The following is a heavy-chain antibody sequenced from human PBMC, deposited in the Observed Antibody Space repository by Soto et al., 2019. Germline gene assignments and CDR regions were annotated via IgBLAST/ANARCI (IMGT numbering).Heavy chain of an antibody. CDR3: ARVVRYPPRFDY. J-gene: IGHJ4*02. V-gene: IGHV3-23*01. CDR2: ISGSGGST. D-gene: IGHD3-9*01. Sequence: PGGSLRLSCAASGFTFSSYAMSWVRQAPGKGLEWVSAISGSGGSTYYADSVKGRFTISRDNSKNTLYLQMNSLRAKDTAVYYCARVVRYPPRFDYWGQGTLVTVSS. CDR1: GFTFSSYA.